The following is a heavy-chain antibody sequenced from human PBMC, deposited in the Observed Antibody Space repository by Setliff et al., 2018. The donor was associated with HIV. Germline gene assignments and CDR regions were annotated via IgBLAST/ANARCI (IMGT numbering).Heavy chain of an antibody. CDR3: ARDWIRKWFDP. CDR1: GGSISSGSYY. CDR2: IHGSGTT. Sequence: KPSETLSLTCTVSGGSISSGSYYWNWIRQPAGKGLEWIGRIHGSGTTHYNPSLKSRVTLSVDTSKNQISLRVTSVTAADTAVYYCARDWIRKWFDPWGQGALVTVSS. D-gene: IGHD5-18*01. V-gene: IGHV4-61*02. J-gene: IGHJ5*02.